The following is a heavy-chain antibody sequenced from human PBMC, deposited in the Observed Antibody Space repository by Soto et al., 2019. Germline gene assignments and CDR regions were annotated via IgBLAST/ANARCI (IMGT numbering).Heavy chain of an antibody. Sequence: GGSLRLSCAASGFTFSSYAMSWVRQAPGKGLEWVSAISGSGGSTYYADSVKGRFTISRDNSKNTLYLQMNSLRAEDTAVFYCAKLGSSSWSPHYYFDYWGQGTLVTVSS. CDR3: AKLGSSSWSPHYYFDY. CDR1: GFTFSSYA. CDR2: ISGSGGST. D-gene: IGHD2-2*01. V-gene: IGHV3-23*01. J-gene: IGHJ4*02.